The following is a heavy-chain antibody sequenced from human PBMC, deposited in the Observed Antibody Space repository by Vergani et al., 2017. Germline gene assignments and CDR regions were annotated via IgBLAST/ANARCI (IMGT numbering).Heavy chain of an antibody. V-gene: IGHV3-23*01. CDR3: ARDPAHYYDSSGYRNWFDP. Sequence: EVQLLESGGGLVQPGGSLRLSCAASGFTFSSYAMSWVRQAPGKGLEWVSAISGSGGSTYYADSVKGRFTISRDNSKNTLYLQMNSLRAEDTAVYYCARDPAHYYDSSGYRNWFDPWGQGTLVTVSS. D-gene: IGHD3-22*01. J-gene: IGHJ5*02. CDR2: ISGSGGST. CDR1: GFTFSSYA.